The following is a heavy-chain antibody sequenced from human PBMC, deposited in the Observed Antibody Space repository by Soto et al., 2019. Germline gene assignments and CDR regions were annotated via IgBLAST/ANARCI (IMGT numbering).Heavy chain of an antibody. D-gene: IGHD6-19*01. Sequence: PGGSLRLSCAASGFTFRTYSMNWLRQAPGKGLEWVSYISSSSRLIYYADSVKGRFTISRDNAKNSLYLQMNSLRHEDTVMYYCARDLGAVAGSPFFDYWGQGTLVTVSS. V-gene: IGHV3-48*02. J-gene: IGHJ4*02. CDR3: ARDLGAVAGSPFFDY. CDR1: GFTFRTYS. CDR2: ISSSSRLI.